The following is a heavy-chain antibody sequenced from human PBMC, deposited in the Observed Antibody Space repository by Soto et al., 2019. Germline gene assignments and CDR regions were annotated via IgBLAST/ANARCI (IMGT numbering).Heavy chain of an antibody. D-gene: IGHD2-2*01. CDR2: ISGSGCST. Sequence: GGSLRLSCAASGFTFSSYDMSWVRQAPGKGLEWVSAISGSGCSTYYADSVKGRFTISRDNSKNTLYLQMNSLRAEDRAVYYCAKVLPGGGDGLHAFDIWGQGTMVTVSS. V-gene: IGHV3-23*01. CDR1: GFTFSSYD. J-gene: IGHJ3*02. CDR3: AKVLPGGGDGLHAFDI.